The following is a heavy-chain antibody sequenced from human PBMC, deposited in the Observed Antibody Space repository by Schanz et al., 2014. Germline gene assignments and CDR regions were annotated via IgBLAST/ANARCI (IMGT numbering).Heavy chain of an antibody. CDR3: ARRDNYLSAFDI. Sequence: QLQLQESGPGLVKPSETLSLTCTVSGASISGSSDYWGWIRQSPGKGLEWIGNIYYTGTTYYNPSLKSRASISVDTSKNQVPLNLPSVTAADTAVFYCARRDNYLSAFDIWGQGTMVTVSS. CDR2: IYYTGTT. J-gene: IGHJ3*02. V-gene: IGHV4-39*01. D-gene: IGHD4-4*01. CDR1: GASISGSSDY.